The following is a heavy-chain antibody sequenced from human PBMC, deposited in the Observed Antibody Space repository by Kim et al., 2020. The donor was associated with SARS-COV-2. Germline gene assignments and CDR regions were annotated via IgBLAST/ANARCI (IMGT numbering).Heavy chain of an antibody. CDR3: ATIAAAGRNFDY. Sequence: SETLSLTCAVYGGSFSGYYWSWIRQPPGKGLEWIGEINHSGSTNYNPSLKSRVTISVDTSKNQFSLKLSSVTAADTAVYYCATIAAAGRNFDYWGQGTL. CDR1: GGSFSGYY. V-gene: IGHV4-34*01. J-gene: IGHJ4*02. CDR2: INHSGST. D-gene: IGHD6-13*01.